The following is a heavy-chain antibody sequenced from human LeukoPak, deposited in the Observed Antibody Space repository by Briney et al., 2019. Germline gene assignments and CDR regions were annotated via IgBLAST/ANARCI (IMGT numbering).Heavy chain of an antibody. Sequence: ASVKVSCKASGYTFTSYGISWVRQAPGQGLAWMGWISAYNGNTNYAQKLQGRVTMTTDTSTSTAYMELRSLRSDDTAVYYCARVGLVRYYNVYYYYGMDVWGQGTTVTVSS. CDR1: GYTFTSYG. V-gene: IGHV1-18*01. CDR2: ISAYNGNT. D-gene: IGHD3-10*01. J-gene: IGHJ6*02. CDR3: ARVGLVRYYNVYYYYGMDV.